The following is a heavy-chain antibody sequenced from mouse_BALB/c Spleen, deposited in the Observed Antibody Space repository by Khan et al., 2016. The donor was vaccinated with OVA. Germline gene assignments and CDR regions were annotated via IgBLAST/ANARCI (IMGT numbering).Heavy chain of an antibody. J-gene: IGHJ1*01. D-gene: IGHD1-1*01. CDR3: AISYYGSYWYFDV. V-gene: IGHV1S50*01. Sequence: QVQLQQSGPEVVKPGASVKMSCKTSGYTFIRNYVHWVKQRPGQGLDWIGWIYPGDGRTKYNEKFKGKTTLTAANSSSIAYMLLSSLTSEDSAIAFCAISYYGSYWYFDVWGAGTTVTVSS. CDR1: GYTFIRNY. CDR2: IYPGDGRT.